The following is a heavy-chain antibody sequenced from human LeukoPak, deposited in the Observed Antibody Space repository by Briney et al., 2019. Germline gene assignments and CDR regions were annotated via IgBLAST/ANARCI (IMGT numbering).Heavy chain of an antibody. J-gene: IGHJ4*02. CDR2: IYHSGST. D-gene: IGHD3-22*01. Sequence: SETLSLTCAVSGYSISSGYYWGWIRQPPGKGLEWIGSIYHSGSTYYNPSLKSRVTISVDTSKNQFSLKLSSVTAADTAVYYCVRHEGRSGYYFHPYFDYWGQGTLVTVSS. CDR3: VRHEGRSGYYFHPYFDY. CDR1: GYSISSGYY. V-gene: IGHV4-38-2*01.